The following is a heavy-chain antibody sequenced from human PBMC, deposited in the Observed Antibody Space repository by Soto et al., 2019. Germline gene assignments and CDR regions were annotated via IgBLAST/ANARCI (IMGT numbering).Heavy chain of an antibody. CDR1: GFTFSSYA. Sequence: EVQLLESGGGLVQPGGSLRLSCAASGFTFSSYAMSWVRQAPGKGLEWVSGISWNSGSIGYADSVKGRFTISRDNAKNSLYLQMNSLRAEDTALYYCAKAKMAANVFDYWGQGTLVTVSS. J-gene: IGHJ4*02. V-gene: IGHV3-9*01. D-gene: IGHD6-19*01. CDR2: ISWNSGSI. CDR3: AKAKMAANVFDY.